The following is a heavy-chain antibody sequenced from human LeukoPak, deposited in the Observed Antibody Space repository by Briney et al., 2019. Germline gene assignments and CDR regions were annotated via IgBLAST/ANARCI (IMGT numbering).Heavy chain of an antibody. V-gene: IGHV3-7*02. CDR3: AKCGSGSNFDY. Sequence: PGGSLRLSCATSGFTFSSYAMSWVRQAPGKGLEWVAHLNQDGSERYYVDSVKGRFTISRENAKNSLYLQMNSLRGEDTAVYYCAKCGSGSNFDYWGQGILVTVSS. D-gene: IGHD3-10*01. CDR1: GFTFSSYA. J-gene: IGHJ4*02. CDR2: LNQDGSER.